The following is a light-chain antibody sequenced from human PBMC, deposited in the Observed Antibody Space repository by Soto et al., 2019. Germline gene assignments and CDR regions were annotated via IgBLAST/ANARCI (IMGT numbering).Light chain of an antibody. CDR1: QSISSW. J-gene: IGKJ4*01. CDR2: KAS. V-gene: IGKV1-5*03. CDR3: QQDYSYSIT. Sequence: DIQMTQSPSTLSASIGDRVTITCRASQSISSWLAWYQQKPGKAPRLLIYKASTLGSGVPSRFGGSGPGTDSTLTNSSVQPDDFATYSCQQDYSYSITFGRGTKVEIK.